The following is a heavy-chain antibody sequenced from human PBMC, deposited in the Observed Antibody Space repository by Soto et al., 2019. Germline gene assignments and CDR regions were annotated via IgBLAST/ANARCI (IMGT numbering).Heavy chain of an antibody. V-gene: IGHV4-31*03. J-gene: IGHJ1*01. D-gene: IGHD6-19*01. CDR2: IFYSGNP. CDR3: ASVQLSSAWYRVEYLQQ. Sequence: QVQLQESGPGLVKPSPTLSLTCFVSGGSISRGGYYWSWIRQHPGAGLEWIGDIFYSGNPQYNPSLKSRVIISVDTSKTQFSLKLSSVTSADTAVYYCASVQLSSAWYRVEYLQQWCQGTLVTVSS. CDR1: GGSISRGGYY.